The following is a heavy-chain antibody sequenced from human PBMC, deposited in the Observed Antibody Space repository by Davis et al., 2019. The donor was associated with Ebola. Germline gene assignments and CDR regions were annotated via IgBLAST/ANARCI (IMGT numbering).Heavy chain of an antibody. D-gene: IGHD4-23*01. CDR1: GFTFSSYG. CDR2: ISYDGSNK. Sequence: GESLKISCAASGFTFSSYGMHWVRQAPGKGLEWVAVISYDGSNKYYADSVKGRFTISRDNSKNTLYLQMNSLRSDDTAVYYCASGGTYGGYFDYWGQGTLVTVSS. J-gene: IGHJ4*02. CDR3: ASGGTYGGYFDY. V-gene: IGHV3-30*03.